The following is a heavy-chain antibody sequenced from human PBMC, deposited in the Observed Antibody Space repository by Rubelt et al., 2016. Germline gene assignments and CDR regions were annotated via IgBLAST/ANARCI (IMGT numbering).Heavy chain of an antibody. D-gene: IGHD3-16*01. CDR2: FDPEDGET. J-gene: IGHJ4*02. Sequence: QVQLVQSGAEVKKPGASVKVSCKVSGYTLTELSMHWVRQAPGKGLEWMGGFDPEDGETIYDQKFQGRVTMTEDTSTDTAYMGLGSLRSEATAVYYCRGIWGSYIDYWGQGTLVTVSS. CDR1: GYTLTELS. V-gene: IGHV1-24*01. CDR3: RGIWGSYIDY.